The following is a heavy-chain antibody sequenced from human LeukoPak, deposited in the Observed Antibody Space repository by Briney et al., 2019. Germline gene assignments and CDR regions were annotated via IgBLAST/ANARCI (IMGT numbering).Heavy chain of an antibody. D-gene: IGHD5-24*01. V-gene: IGHV1-69*13. CDR3: ASPPVDRDGYNELVFDY. CDR2: IIPIFGTA. J-gene: IGHJ4*02. Sequence: ASVKVSCKASGGTFSSYAISWVRQAPGQGLEWMGGIIPIFGTANYAQKFQGRVTITADESTSTAYMELSSLRSEDTAVYYCASPPVDRDGYNELVFDYWGQGTLVTVSS. CDR1: GGTFSSYA.